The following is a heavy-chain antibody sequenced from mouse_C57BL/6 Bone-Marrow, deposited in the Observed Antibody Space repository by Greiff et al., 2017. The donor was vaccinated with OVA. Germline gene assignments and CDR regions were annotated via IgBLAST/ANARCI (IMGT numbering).Heavy chain of an antibody. CDR1: GYSITSGYY. V-gene: IGHV3-6*01. Sequence: EVQLVESGPGLVKPSQSLSLTCSVTGYSITSGYYWNWIRQFPGNKLEWMGYISYDGSNNYNPSLKNRISITRDTSKNQFFLKLNSVTTEDTATYYCARSKGTGAMDYWGQGTSVTVSS. J-gene: IGHJ4*01. CDR2: ISYDGSN. D-gene: IGHD2-14*01. CDR3: ARSKGTGAMDY.